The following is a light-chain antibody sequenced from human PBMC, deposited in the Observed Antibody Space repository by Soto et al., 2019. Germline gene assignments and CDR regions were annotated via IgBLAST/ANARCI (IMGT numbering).Light chain of an antibody. CDR1: QSVSSN. CDR3: QQYGISGT. V-gene: IGKV3-20*01. J-gene: IGKJ1*01. CDR2: GAS. Sequence: EIVITQSPATLAVPRGERASLSCRASQSVSSNLAWYQQKPGQAPRLLIYGASNRATGIPDRFSGSGSGTDFTLTISRLEPEDFAVYYCQQYGISGTFGQGTKVDIK.